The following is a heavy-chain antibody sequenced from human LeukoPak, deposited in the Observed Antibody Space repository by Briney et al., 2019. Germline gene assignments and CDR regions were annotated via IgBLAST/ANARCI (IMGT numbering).Heavy chain of an antibody. J-gene: IGHJ5*02. V-gene: IGHV4-34*01. Sequence: SETLSLTCAVYGGSFSGYYWSWIRQPPGKGLEWIGEINHSGSTNYNPSLKSRVTISVDTSKNQFSLKLTSVTAADTAVYYCARPFITMLTGYFDPWGQGTLVTVSS. CDR1: GGSFSGYY. CDR2: INHSGST. D-gene: IGHD3-10*02. CDR3: ARPFITMLTGYFDP.